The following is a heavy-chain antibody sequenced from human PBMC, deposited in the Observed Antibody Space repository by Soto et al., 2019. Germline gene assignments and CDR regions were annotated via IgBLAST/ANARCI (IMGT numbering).Heavy chain of an antibody. D-gene: IGHD2-8*01. CDR1: GGTFSSYA. J-gene: IGHJ5*02. Sequence: EASVKVSCKASGGTFSSYAISWVRQAPGQGLEWMGGIIPIFGTANYAQKFQGRVTITADESTSTAYMELSSLRSEDTAVYHCARDAPGPLRHCTNGVCYTGRNPWFDPWGQGTLVTVSS. CDR2: IIPIFGTA. V-gene: IGHV1-69*13. CDR3: ARDAPGPLRHCTNGVCYTGRNPWFDP.